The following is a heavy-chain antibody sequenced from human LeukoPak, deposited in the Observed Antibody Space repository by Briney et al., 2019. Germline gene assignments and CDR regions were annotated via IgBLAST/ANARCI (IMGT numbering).Heavy chain of an antibody. CDR3: ARAHCSSTNCYQFDY. CDR2: INPNSGGT. Sequence: GASVKVSCKASGYIFIGYYIHWVRQAPGQGLEWMGWINPNSGGTNYAQKFQGRVTMTRDTSISTAYMELSRLISDDTAVYHCARAHCSSTNCYQFDYWGQGTLVTVSS. V-gene: IGHV1-2*02. D-gene: IGHD2-2*01. J-gene: IGHJ4*02. CDR1: GYIFIGYY.